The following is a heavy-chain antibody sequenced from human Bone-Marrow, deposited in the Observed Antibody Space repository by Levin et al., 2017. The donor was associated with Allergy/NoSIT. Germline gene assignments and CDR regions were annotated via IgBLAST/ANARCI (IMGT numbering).Heavy chain of an antibody. J-gene: IGHJ3*02. CDR3: AKDKYDTVGDAFDI. Sequence: GGSLRLSCAASGFTFSTYVMTWVRQAPVKGLEWVSTIVGSGSDTYYADSVKGRFTISRDNSKNILYLQMNSLRAEDTAVYYCAKDKYDTVGDAFDIWGQGTMVTVSS. D-gene: IGHD3-9*01. CDR1: GFTFSTYV. V-gene: IGHV3-23*01. CDR2: IVGSGSDT.